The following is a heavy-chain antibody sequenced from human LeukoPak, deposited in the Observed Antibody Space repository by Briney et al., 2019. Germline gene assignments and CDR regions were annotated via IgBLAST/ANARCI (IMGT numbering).Heavy chain of an antibody. CDR2: FDPGDDET. V-gene: IGHV1-24*01. J-gene: IGHJ5*01. Sequence: ASVKVSCKASGYTFKTYGISWVRQAPGQGLEWMGGFDPGDDETIYAQKFQGRVTMTEDTSTDTAYLELSSLRSEDTAVYFCATEKDLLLDSWGQGTPVTVSS. D-gene: IGHD1-26*01. CDR3: ATEKDLLLDS. CDR1: GYTFKTYG.